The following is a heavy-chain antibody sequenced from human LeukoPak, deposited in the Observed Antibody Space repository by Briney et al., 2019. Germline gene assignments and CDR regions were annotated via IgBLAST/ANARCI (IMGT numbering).Heavy chain of an antibody. J-gene: IGHJ3*02. CDR2: IHDSGRT. V-gene: IGHV4-34*01. Sequence: GSLRLSCAASGFTVSSNYMSWIRQSPGQGLEWIGEIHDSGRTDYNPSLKSRVTISRDTSKNQFSLRLTSVTAADTAVYYCARSQSVWAAPSFDIWGQGTMVTVS. CDR1: GFTVSSNY. CDR3: ARSQSVWAAPSFDI. D-gene: IGHD7-27*01.